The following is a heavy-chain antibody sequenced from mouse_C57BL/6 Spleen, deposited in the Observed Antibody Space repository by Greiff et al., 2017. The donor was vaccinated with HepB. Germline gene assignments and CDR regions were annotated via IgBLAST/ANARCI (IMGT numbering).Heavy chain of an antibody. V-gene: IGHV5-16*01. CDR1: GFTFSDYY. CDR3: ARGPYDYGTGYYFDY. CDR2: INYDGSST. D-gene: IGHD2-4*01. J-gene: IGHJ2*01. Sequence: DVHLVESEGGLVQPGSSMKLSCTASGFTFSDYYMAWVRQVPEKGLEWVANINYDGSSTYYLDSLKSRFIISRDNAKNILYLQMSSLKSEDTATYYCARGPYDYGTGYYFDYWGQGTTLTVSS.